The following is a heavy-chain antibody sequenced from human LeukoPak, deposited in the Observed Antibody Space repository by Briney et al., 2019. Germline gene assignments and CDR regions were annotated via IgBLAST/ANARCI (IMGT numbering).Heavy chain of an antibody. CDR3: ARISLDVSSGWIDGAFDI. J-gene: IGHJ3*02. V-gene: IGHV4-38-2*02. CDR2: IYHTGST. D-gene: IGHD6-19*01. Sequence: SETLSLTCTVSGHSIINSYYWGWIRQPPGKGLEWIGSIYHTGSTYYNPSLKSRVTISVDTSKNQFSLKLSSVTAADTAVYYCARISLDVSSGWIDGAFDIWGQGTMVTVSS. CDR1: GHSIINSYY.